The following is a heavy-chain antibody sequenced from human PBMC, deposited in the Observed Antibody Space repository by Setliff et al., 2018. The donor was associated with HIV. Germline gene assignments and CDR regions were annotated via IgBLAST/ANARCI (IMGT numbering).Heavy chain of an antibody. CDR3: ARDEVTRFDP. J-gene: IGHJ5*02. CDR2: ISTAGSDR. V-gene: IGHV3-21*01. D-gene: IGHD2-21*02. Sequence: GSLRLSCAASGFSFSAYSMNWVRQAPGKGLEWVSSISTAGSDRFYTDSVKGRFTISRDNAKNSLYLQMNSLRAEDTAVYFCARDEVTRFDPWGQGTLVTISS. CDR1: GFSFSAYS.